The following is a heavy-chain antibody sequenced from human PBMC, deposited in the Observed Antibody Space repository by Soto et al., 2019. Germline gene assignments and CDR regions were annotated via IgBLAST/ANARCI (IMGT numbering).Heavy chain of an antibody. CDR1: GGSMSSYF. CDR3: ARQRDYGDYVGAFDI. D-gene: IGHD4-17*01. V-gene: IGHV4-59*08. CDR2: IYYSGST. J-gene: IGHJ3*02. Sequence: SETLSLTCTVSGGSMSSYFWSWMRQPPGKGLEWIANIYYSGSTNYNPSLKSRVTISLGTSKTQFSLELSSVTAADTAVYFCARQRDYGDYVGAFDIWGQGTMVTVSS.